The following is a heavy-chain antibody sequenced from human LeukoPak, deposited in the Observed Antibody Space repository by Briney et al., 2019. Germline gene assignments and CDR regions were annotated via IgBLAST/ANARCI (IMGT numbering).Heavy chain of an antibody. CDR1: GGSISSYY. Sequence: PSETLSLTCTVSGGSISSYYWSWIRQPPGKGLEWNGYIYTSGSTNYNPSLKSRVTISVDTSKNQFSLKLSSVTAADTAVYYCARHPNPPAPFDIWGQGTMVTVSS. CDR3: ARHPNPPAPFDI. V-gene: IGHV4-4*09. CDR2: IYTSGST. J-gene: IGHJ3*02.